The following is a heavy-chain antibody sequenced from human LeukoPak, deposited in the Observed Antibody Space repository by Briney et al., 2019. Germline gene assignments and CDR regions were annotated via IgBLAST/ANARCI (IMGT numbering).Heavy chain of an antibody. Sequence: SETLSLTCTVSGGSISSYYWSWIRQPXXXXXEWXXYXXXXXSXNYNPSLKSRVTISVDTSKNQFSLKLSSVTAADTAVYYCARGDRYSSSWYPRHYYYGMDVWGQGTTVTVSS. J-gene: IGHJ6*02. D-gene: IGHD6-13*01. V-gene: IGHV4-59*01. CDR1: GGSISSYY. CDR3: ARGDRYSSSWYPRHYYYGMDV. CDR2: XXXXXSX.